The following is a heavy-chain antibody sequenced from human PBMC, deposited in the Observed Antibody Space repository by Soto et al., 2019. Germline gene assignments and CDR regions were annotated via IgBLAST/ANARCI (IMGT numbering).Heavy chain of an antibody. D-gene: IGHD3-22*01. J-gene: IGHJ4*02. CDR3: ARDNVDSSGYYHDY. Sequence: PVGSLRLSCAASGFTVSSNYMSWVRQAPGKGLEWVSVIYSGGSTYYADSVKGRFTISRDNSKNTLYLQMNSLRAEDTAVYYCARDNVDSSGYYHDYWGQGTLVTVSS. V-gene: IGHV3-53*01. CDR1: GFTVSSNY. CDR2: IYSGGST.